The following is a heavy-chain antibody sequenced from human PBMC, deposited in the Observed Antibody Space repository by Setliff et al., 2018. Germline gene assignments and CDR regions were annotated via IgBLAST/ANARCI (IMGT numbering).Heavy chain of an antibody. V-gene: IGHV4-59*01. D-gene: IGHD1-26*01. CDR1: GASINSLSW. CDR2: VYYSGTA. Sequence: PSETLSLTCTVSGASINSLSWWSWVRQPPGKGLEFIGYVYYSGTAKYDPSLESRAIMSVDASKNQVSLKLNSVTAADTAVYYCAKGGTYRYFDFWGQGALVTVSS. CDR3: AKGGTYRYFDF. J-gene: IGHJ4*02.